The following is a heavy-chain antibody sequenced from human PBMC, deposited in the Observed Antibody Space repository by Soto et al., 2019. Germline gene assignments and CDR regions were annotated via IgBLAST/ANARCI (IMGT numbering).Heavy chain of an antibody. Sequence: GASVKVSCKASGGTFSSYAISWVRQAPGQGLEWMGGIIPIFGTANYAQKFQGRVTITADESTSTAYMELSSLRSEDTAVYYCARDTAMGDDYYYGMDVWGQGTTVTVSS. CDR2: IIPIFGTA. V-gene: IGHV1-69*13. CDR3: ARDTAMGDDYYYGMDV. J-gene: IGHJ6*02. D-gene: IGHD5-18*01. CDR1: GGTFSSYA.